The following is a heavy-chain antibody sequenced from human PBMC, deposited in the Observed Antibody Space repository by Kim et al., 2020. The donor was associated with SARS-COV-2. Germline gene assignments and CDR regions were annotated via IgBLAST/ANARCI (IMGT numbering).Heavy chain of an antibody. Sequence: GGSLRLSCAASGFIFDTYAMHWVRQTPGRRLEYVSAISSNGADPYYADSVKGRFIISRDNSKNTMYPQMGSLRAEDMAVYYCAREGRHCSGTACYLFDYWGQGTLVTVSS. CDR2: ISSNGADP. D-gene: IGHD2-2*01. V-gene: IGHV3-64*02. CDR3: AREGRHCSGTACYLFDY. J-gene: IGHJ4*02. CDR1: GFIFDTYA.